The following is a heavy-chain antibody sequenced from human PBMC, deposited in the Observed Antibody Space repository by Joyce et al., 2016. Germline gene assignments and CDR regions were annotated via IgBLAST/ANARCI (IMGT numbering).Heavy chain of an antibody. J-gene: IGHJ4*02. V-gene: IGHV3-30*18. CDR1: GFTFSSYG. CDR2: ISYGGNNR. CDR3: AKNIREFYNYPPADFDY. D-gene: IGHD5-24*01. Sequence: GFTFSSYGMHWVRQAPGKGLEWVAVISYGGNNRYYADSVEGRFTISRDNSKDTLYLQMNSLRADDTAVYYCAKNIREFYNYPPADFDYWGQGMLVTVSS.